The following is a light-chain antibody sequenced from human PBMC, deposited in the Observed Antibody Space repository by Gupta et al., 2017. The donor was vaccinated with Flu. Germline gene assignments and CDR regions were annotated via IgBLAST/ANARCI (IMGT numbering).Light chain of an antibody. J-gene: IGKJ1*01. CDR2: GAS. CDR1: QYINNY. Sequence: PSPLSAAAGDRITITSRASQYINNYLNWFQHKPGKAPRLLIYGASILQRGVPARFSGGGSGADFTLNITRLQPEDFGTYYCQQGNDVPWTFGQGTKMEIK. V-gene: IGKV1-39*01. CDR3: QQGNDVPWT.